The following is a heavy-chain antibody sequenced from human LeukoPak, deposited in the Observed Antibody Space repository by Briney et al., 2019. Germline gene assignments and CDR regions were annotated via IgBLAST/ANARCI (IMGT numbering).Heavy chain of an antibody. V-gene: IGHV4-39*07. Sequence: SETLSLTCTVSGGSISSSFHYWGWIRQPPGKGLEWIANIYYTGSTYYNPSLKSRVTISVDTSQNQFSLRLSSVTAADTALYFCARIRYGSNIYRYYFMDVWGEGTTVTVSS. J-gene: IGHJ6*03. CDR3: ARIRYGSNIYRYYFMDV. CDR1: GGSISSSFHY. CDR2: IYYTGST. D-gene: IGHD3-10*01.